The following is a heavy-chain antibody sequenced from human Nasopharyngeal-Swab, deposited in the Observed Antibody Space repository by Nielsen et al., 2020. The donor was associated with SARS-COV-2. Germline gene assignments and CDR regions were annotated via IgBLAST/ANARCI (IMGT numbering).Heavy chain of an antibody. J-gene: IGHJ3*02. CDR2: IYSGDDK. CDR1: GFSLRTSGVG. D-gene: IGHD3-3*01. CDR3: AHRRITIFGWAPDAFEI. Sequence: SGPTLVTPTHTLTLTSTFSGFSLRTSGVGVGWIRQPPGKVLEWPALIYSGDDKRYSPSLKSRLTINKDTSKNQVVLTMTNMDPVDTATYYCAHRRITIFGWAPDAFEIWGQGTTVTVSS. V-gene: IGHV2-5*02.